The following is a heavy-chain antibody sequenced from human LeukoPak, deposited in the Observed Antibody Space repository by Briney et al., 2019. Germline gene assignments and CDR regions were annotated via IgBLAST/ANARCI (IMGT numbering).Heavy chain of an antibody. Sequence: SETLSLTCAVFGGSFSGYYWSWIRQPPGEGLEWIGEINHSGNTNYNPSLKSRLTISVDTSKNQFSLKLSSVTAADTAVYYCARGSTSSGWYEGGSNYWGQGTLVTVSS. CDR3: ARGSTSSGWYEGGSNY. J-gene: IGHJ4*02. CDR1: GGSFSGYY. V-gene: IGHV4-34*01. D-gene: IGHD6-19*01. CDR2: INHSGNT.